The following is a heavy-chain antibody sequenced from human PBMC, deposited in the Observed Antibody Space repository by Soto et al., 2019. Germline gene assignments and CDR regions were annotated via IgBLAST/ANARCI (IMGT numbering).Heavy chain of an antibody. J-gene: IGHJ2*01. CDR3: ARESHDILTGPPWVWYFDL. V-gene: IGHV4-34*01. CDR1: GGSFSGYY. D-gene: IGHD3-9*01. Sequence: QVQLQQWGAGPLRPLETLSLTCGVSGGSFSGYYWAWIRQSPGKGLEWIGEINDRGSINYNPSLKSRVSISVDTSKNHDSLNLRSATAADTAVYYCARESHDILTGPPWVWYFDLWGRGTLVTVSS. CDR2: INDRGSI.